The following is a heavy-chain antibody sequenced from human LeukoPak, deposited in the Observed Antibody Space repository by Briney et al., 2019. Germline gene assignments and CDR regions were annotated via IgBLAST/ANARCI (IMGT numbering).Heavy chain of an antibody. J-gene: IGHJ4*02. CDR1: GYTXTNYG. CDR3: ARSGVGYFYDNTGYYPLDY. Sequence: ASVKVSCKASGYTXTNYGISXXXXXXGXXXEWMGWISAYTGNTNYAQNFKGRVTMTTDTSTSTAFMELRSLRSDDTAVYYCARSGVGYFYDNTGYYPLDYWGQGTLVTVSS. V-gene: IGHV1-18*01. D-gene: IGHD3-22*01. CDR2: ISAYTGNT.